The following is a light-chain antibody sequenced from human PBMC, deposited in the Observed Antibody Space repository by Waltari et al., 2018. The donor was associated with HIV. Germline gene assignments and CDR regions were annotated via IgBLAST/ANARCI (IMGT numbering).Light chain of an antibody. V-gene: IGKV3D-15*01. CDR3: QQYNDWPPLT. Sequence: EIVMTQSPATLSVSPGERATLSCRASQGVGSNLAWYQQKPGQAPRLLIFAASTRATCIPARFSGRGSGTEFTLTISSLQSEDFAVYYCQQYNDWPPLTFGGGTKVEI. CDR1: QGVGSN. CDR2: AAS. J-gene: IGKJ4*01.